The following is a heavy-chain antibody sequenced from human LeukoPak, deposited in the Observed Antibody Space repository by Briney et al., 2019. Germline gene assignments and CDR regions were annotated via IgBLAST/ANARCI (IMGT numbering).Heavy chain of an antibody. V-gene: IGHV3-53*01. D-gene: IGHD2-15*01. J-gene: IGHJ4*02. CDR3: ARAVDCSGGSCYFASDY. CDR2: IYSGGTT. Sequence: GGSLRLSCAASGFTVSSNYMSWVRQAPGKGLEWVSIIYSGGTTYYADSVKGRFTISRDHSKNTLYLQMNSLRAEDTAVYYCARAVDCSGGSCYFASDYWGQGTLVTVSS. CDR1: GFTVSSNY.